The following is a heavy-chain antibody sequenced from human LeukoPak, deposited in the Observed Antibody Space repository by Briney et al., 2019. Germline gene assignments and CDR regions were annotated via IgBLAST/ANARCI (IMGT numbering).Heavy chain of an antibody. CDR1: GFTFSSYW. CDR2: IKQDGSEK. Sequence: GGSLRLSCAASGFTFSSYWMSWVRQAPGKGLEWVANIKQDGSEKYYVDSVKGRFTISRDNAKNSLYLQMNSLRAEDTAVYYCARDSPYSSSSGPAFDIWGQGTMVTVSS. CDR3: ARDSPYSSSSGPAFDI. J-gene: IGHJ3*02. V-gene: IGHV3-7*01. D-gene: IGHD6-6*01.